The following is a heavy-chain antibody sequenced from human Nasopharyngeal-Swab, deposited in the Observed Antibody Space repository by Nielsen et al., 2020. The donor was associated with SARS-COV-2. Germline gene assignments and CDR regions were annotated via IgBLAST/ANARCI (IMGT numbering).Heavy chain of an antibody. D-gene: IGHD2-15*01. CDR2: ISSSSSYI. V-gene: IGHV3-21*01. J-gene: IGHJ6*02. CDR3: ARDATEDIVVLVAATKYYYYGMDV. Sequence: GESLKISCAASGFTFSSYSMNWVRQAPGKGLEWVSSISSSSSYIYYADSVKGRFTISRDNAKNSLYLQMNSLRAEDTAVYYCARDATEDIVVLVAATKYYYYGMDVWGQGTTVTVSS. CDR1: GFTFSSYS.